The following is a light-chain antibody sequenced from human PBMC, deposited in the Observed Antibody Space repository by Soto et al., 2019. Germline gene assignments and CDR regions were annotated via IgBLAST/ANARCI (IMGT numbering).Light chain of an antibody. Sequence: QSVLTQPPSASGTPGQRVTISCSGGSSNIGSNTVNWYQQLPGTAPKLLIYNNNQRPSGVPDRFSGSKSGTSASLAISGLQSEDEADYYCGAWDDSLNGLWVFGGGTKLTVL. CDR1: SSNIGSNT. V-gene: IGLV1-44*01. J-gene: IGLJ3*02. CDR3: GAWDDSLNGLWV. CDR2: NNN.